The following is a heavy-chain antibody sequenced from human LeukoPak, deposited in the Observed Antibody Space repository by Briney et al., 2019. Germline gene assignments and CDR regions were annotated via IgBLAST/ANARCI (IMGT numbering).Heavy chain of an antibody. CDR2: INPNSGGT. D-gene: IGHD3-3*01. Sequence: ASVEVSCKACGYTFTGYYMQWVRQAPGRGFEWMGWINPNSGGTNYAQKFQGRVTMTRDTSTSTAYMELSTLTSDDTAVYYCARDVKGVLRFLEWLLDNSFDPWGQGTLVTVSS. CDR1: GYTFTGYY. V-gene: IGHV1-2*02. J-gene: IGHJ5*02. CDR3: ARDVKGVLRFLEWLLDNSFDP.